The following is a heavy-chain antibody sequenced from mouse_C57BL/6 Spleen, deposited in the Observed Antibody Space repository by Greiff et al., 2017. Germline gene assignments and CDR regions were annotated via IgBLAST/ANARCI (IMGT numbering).Heavy chain of an antibody. Sequence: QVQLQQSGAELVKPGASVKMSCKASGYTFTSYWMHWVKQRPGQGLEWIGRIDPNSGGTKYNEKFKSKATLTVDKSSSTAYMQLSSLTSEDTAVYYCAREGFYRYCDVWGTGTTVTVSS. CDR3: AREGFYRYCDV. J-gene: IGHJ1*03. CDR1: GYTFTSYW. CDR2: IDPNSGGT. V-gene: IGHV1-72*01.